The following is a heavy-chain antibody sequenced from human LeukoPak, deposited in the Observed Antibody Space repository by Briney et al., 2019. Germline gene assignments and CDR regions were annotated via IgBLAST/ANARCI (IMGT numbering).Heavy chain of an antibody. Sequence: PGGSLRLSCAASGFTFGSYSMNWFRQAPGEGLEWVSYISSSSSTIYYADSVKGRFTISRDNAKNSLYLQMNSLRAEDTAVYYCAREMGIVGAWGQGTLVTVSS. CDR3: AREMGIVGA. CDR2: ISSSSSTI. V-gene: IGHV3-48*01. D-gene: IGHD1-26*01. J-gene: IGHJ4*02. CDR1: GFTFGSYS.